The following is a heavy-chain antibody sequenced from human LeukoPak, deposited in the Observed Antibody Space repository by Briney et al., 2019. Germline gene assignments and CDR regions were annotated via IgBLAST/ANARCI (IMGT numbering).Heavy chain of an antibody. Sequence: TGESLQISCQGSGSTLTTYWIGGVRQLPGKGVEWMGIIYTGDSDTRYSPSFQGQVTISADKSISTAYLQWSSLKASDTAMYYCARLTTNNWFHPWGQGTLVTVSS. D-gene: IGHD1-1*01. CDR2: IYTGDSDT. CDR1: GSTLTTYW. V-gene: IGHV5-51*01. CDR3: ARLTTNNWFHP. J-gene: IGHJ5*02.